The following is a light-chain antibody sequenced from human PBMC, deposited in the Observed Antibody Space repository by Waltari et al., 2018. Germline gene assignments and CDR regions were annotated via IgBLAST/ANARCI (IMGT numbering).Light chain of an antibody. CDR3: HQSSSPWT. J-gene: IGKJ1*01. CDR2: YAS. CDR1: QSIGSD. V-gene: IGKV6-21*02. Sequence: IPCRSSQSIGSDLHWFQQKPDQSPKLLIKYASQSISGVPSRFSGSGSGTDFTLTINSLEAEDAATYYCHQSSSPWTFGQGTKVEIK.